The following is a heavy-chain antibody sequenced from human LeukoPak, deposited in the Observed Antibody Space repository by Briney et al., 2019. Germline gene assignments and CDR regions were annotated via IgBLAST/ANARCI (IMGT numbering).Heavy chain of an antibody. V-gene: IGHV3-23*01. Sequence: GGSLRLSCAASGFTFSNYAMSWVRQAPGKGLEWVSTVSGSGGITYYADSVKGRFTISRDNSKNTLYLEMNSLRAEDTAVFYCAKSHYYGSGSIDYWGQGTLVTVSS. CDR3: AKSHYYGSGSIDY. CDR1: GFTFSNYA. D-gene: IGHD3-10*01. J-gene: IGHJ4*02. CDR2: VSGSGGIT.